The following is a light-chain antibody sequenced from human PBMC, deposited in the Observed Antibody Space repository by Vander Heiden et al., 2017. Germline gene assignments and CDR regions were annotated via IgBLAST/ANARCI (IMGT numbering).Light chain of an antibody. Sequence: DVVMTHSPLSLPVTLGQPASISCRSSPSLVYSDGRTYLSWFQQRPGQAPRRLIYQVSNRDSVVTDRFSGSGSGTDFTLKISREEAEDVGVYYCTLGSPWPPYTFGHATKLEI. CDR1: PSLVYSDGRTY. V-gene: IGKV2-30*01. J-gene: IGKJ2*01. CDR3: TLGSPWPPYT. CDR2: QVS.